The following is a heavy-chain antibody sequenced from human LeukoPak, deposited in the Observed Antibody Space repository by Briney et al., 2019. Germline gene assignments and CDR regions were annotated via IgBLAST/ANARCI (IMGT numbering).Heavy chain of an antibody. CDR2: TYYRSKWYN. V-gene: IGHV6-1*01. J-gene: IGHJ4*02. Sequence: SQTLSLTCAISGDSVSSNSAIWNWIRQSPSRGLEWLGRTYYRSKWYNDYAVSVKSRITINPDTSKNQLSLQLNSVTPEDTATCYCVRGGAIRVTGMTPFDYWGQGTPVTVSS. D-gene: IGHD1-20*01. CDR1: GDSVSSNSAI. CDR3: VRGGAIRVTGMTPFDY.